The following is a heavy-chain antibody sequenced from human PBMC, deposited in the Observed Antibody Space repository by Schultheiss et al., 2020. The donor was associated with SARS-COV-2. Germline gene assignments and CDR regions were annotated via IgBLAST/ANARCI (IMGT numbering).Heavy chain of an antibody. CDR2: ISYDGRNK. J-gene: IGHJ3*02. CDR1: GFTFSSYG. Sequence: GGSLRLSCAASGFTFSSYGMHWVRQAPGKGLEWVAVISYDGRNKYYADSVKGRFTISRDNSKNTVYLQMNRMRVEDTAVYYCTTDWDYGGNSADDFDIWGHGT. D-gene: IGHD4-23*01. CDR3: TTDWDYGGNSADDFDI. V-gene: IGHV3-30*03.